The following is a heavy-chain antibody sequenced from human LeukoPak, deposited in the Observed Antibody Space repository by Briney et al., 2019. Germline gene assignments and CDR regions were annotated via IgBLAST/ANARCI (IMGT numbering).Heavy chain of an antibody. CDR2: ISYDGSNK. CDR1: GFTFSSYW. V-gene: IGHV3-30*03. Sequence: PGGSLRLSCAASGFTFSSYWMSWVRQAPGKGLEWVAVISYDGSNKYYADSVKGRFTISRDNSKNTLYLQMNSLRAEDTAVYYCARDLLRYFDWLSERYYGMDVWGQGTTVTVSS. D-gene: IGHD3-9*01. CDR3: ARDLLRYFDWLSERYYGMDV. J-gene: IGHJ6*02.